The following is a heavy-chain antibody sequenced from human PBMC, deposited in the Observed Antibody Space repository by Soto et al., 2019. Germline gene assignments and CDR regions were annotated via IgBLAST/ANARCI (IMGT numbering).Heavy chain of an antibody. CDR2: IYHSGST. CDR1: GGSISSSNW. CDR3: ARKSPYDFWSGYVDY. V-gene: IGHV4-4*02. J-gene: IGHJ4*02. D-gene: IGHD3-3*01. Sequence: SETLSLTCAVSGGSISSSNWWSWVRQPPGKGLEWIGEIYHSGSTNYNPSLKSRVTISVDKSKNQFSLKLSSVTAADTAVYYCARKSPYDFWSGYVDYWGQGTLVTVSS.